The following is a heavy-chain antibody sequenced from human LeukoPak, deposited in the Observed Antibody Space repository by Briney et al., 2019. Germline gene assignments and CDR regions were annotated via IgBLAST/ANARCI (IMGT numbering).Heavy chain of an antibody. Sequence: GGSLRLSCAASGFTFSSCWMHWVRQAPGKGLVWVSRINSDGSSTSYADSVKGRFTISRDNAKNTLYLQMNSLRAEDTAVYYCASGPRVTMVRGVKSYSYYGMDVWGQGTTVTVSS. D-gene: IGHD3-10*01. CDR2: INSDGSST. V-gene: IGHV3-74*01. CDR3: ASGPRVTMVRGVKSYSYYGMDV. J-gene: IGHJ6*02. CDR1: GFTFSSCW.